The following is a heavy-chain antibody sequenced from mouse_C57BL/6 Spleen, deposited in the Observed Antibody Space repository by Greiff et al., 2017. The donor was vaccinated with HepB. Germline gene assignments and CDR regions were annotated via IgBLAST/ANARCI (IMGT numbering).Heavy chain of an antibody. Sequence: SGPELVKPGASVKIPCKASGYTFTDYNMDWVKQSHGKSLEWIGDINPNNGGTIYNQKFKGKATLTVDKSSSTAYMELRSLTSEDTAVYYCARRDYSNFPFDYWGQGTTLTVSS. J-gene: IGHJ2*01. CDR1: GYTFTDYN. V-gene: IGHV1-18*01. CDR3: ARRDYSNFPFDY. D-gene: IGHD2-5*01. CDR2: INPNNGGT.